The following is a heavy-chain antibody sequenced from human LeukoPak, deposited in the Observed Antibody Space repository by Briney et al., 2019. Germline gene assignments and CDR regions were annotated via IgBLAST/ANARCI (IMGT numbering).Heavy chain of an antibody. D-gene: IGHD1-26*01. CDR1: GGSFSGYY. J-gene: IGHJ4*02. CDR2: INHSGST. V-gene: IGHV4-34*01. Sequence: PSETLSLTCAVYGGSFSGYYWSWIRQPPGKGLEWIGEINHSGSTNYNPSLKSRVTISVDTSKNQFSLKLSSVTAADTAVYYCARLVGARDYWGQGTLATVSS. CDR3: ARLVGARDY.